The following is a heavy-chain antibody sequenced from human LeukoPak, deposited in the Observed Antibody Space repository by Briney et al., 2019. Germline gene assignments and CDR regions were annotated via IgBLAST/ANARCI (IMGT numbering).Heavy chain of an antibody. D-gene: IGHD6-6*01. J-gene: IGHJ6*02. V-gene: IGHV4-59*08. CDR1: GASISSYY. Sequence: PSETLSLTCTVSGASISSYYWSWIRQPPGKGLEWIGYIYDSGSTNYNPSLKSRVTISVDTSKNQFSLKLSSVTAADTAVYYCARHLGQLVSYYYYYAMDVWGQGTTVTVSS. CDR3: ARHLGQLVSYYYYYAMDV. CDR2: IYDSGST.